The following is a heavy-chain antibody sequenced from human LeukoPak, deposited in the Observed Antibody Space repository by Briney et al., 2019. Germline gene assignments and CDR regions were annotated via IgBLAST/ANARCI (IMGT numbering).Heavy chain of an antibody. D-gene: IGHD3-10*01. CDR3: ARDGGFGELFSYDY. Sequence: PSQTLSLTCTVSGGSISSGGYYWSWIRQPPGKGLEWIGYIYHSGSTYYNPSLKSRVTISVDRSKNQFSLKLSSVTAADTAVYYCARDGGFGELFSYDYWGQGTLVTVSS. CDR1: GGSISSGGYY. V-gene: IGHV4-30-2*01. CDR2: IYHSGST. J-gene: IGHJ4*02.